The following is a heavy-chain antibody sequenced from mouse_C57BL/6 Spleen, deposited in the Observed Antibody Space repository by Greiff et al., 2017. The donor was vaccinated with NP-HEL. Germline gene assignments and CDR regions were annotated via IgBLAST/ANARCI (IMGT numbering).Heavy chain of an antibody. J-gene: IGHJ2*01. Sequence: EVQLQQSGPELVKPGASVKIPCKASGYTFTDYNMDWVKQSHGKSLEWIGDINPNNGGTIYNQKFKGKATLTVDKSSSTAYMELRSLTSEDTAVYYCARRRLDSNYYYFDYWGQGTTLTVSS. V-gene: IGHV1-18*01. CDR1: GYTFTDYN. D-gene: IGHD2-5*01. CDR3: ARRRLDSNYYYFDY. CDR2: INPNNGGT.